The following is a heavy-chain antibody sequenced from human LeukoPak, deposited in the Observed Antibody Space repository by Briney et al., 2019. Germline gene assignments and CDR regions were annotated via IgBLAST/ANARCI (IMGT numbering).Heavy chain of an antibody. Sequence: GGSLILSCAASGFPFSSYSMNWVRQAPGKGLEWVSSISSSSSYIYYADSLKGRFTISRDNAKNSLYLQMNTLRAEDTAVYYCARVGSSGSYNEDYWGQGTLVTVSS. CDR2: ISSSSSYI. J-gene: IGHJ4*02. D-gene: IGHD1-26*01. CDR1: GFPFSSYS. V-gene: IGHV3-21*01. CDR3: ARVGSSGSYNEDY.